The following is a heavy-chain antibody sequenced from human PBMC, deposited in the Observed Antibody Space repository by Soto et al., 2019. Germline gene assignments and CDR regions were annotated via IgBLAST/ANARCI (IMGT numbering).Heavy chain of an antibody. J-gene: IGHJ4*02. D-gene: IGHD6-6*01. CDR2: VSVDGSTK. V-gene: IGHV3-30*18. CDR1: GFIFSNYG. CDR3: AKRSSSSTFDY. Sequence: GGSLRLSCRGSGFIFSNYGIHWVRQAPGKELEWVAAVSVDGSTKVYADSVKGRFTVSRDNSNNTLYLQMNSLRAEDTAVYYCAKRSSSSTFDYWGQGTLVTVSS.